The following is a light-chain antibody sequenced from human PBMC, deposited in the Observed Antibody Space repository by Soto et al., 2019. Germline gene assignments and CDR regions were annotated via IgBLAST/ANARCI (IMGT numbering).Light chain of an antibody. Sequence: QSALTQPASVSGSPGQSITISCIGTSSDIGNYNYVSWYQQHPGKAPKLMIYDVSNRPSGVSNRFSGSKSGNTASLTISGLQAEDEADYYCSSFTSSSTRVLGTGTKLTVL. V-gene: IGLV2-14*01. CDR2: DVS. CDR3: SSFTSSSTRV. CDR1: SSDIGNYNY. J-gene: IGLJ1*01.